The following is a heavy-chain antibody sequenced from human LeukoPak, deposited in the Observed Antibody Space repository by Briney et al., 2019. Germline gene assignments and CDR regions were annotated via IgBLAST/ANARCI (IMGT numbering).Heavy chain of an antibody. CDR1: GGSISSSSCY. J-gene: IGHJ4*02. V-gene: IGHV4-39*01. Sequence: SETLSLTCTVSGGSISSSSCYWGWIRQPPGKGLEWIGSIFYSGSTYYNPSLKSRVTISVDTSKNQFSLKLSSVTAADTAVYYCANSANYGGNSGYFDNWGQGTLVTVSS. CDR2: IFYSGST. CDR3: ANSANYGGNSGYFDN. D-gene: IGHD4-23*01.